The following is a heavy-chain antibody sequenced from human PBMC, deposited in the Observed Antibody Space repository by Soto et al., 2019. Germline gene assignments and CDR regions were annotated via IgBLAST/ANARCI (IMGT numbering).Heavy chain of an antibody. CDR3: ARRGGSSSGEYYYAFDG. J-gene: IGHJ6*02. Sequence: SETLSLTCSVSGYSISSGYYWGWLRQPPGKGLEWIGSIYHGGSTYYNPSLNSRVTISVDTSKNQFSLNLTSVTGADTAVYYCARRGGSSSGEYYYAFDGWGQGTKVTV. V-gene: IGHV4-38-2*01. CDR2: IYHGGST. CDR1: GYSISSGYY. D-gene: IGHD6-6*01.